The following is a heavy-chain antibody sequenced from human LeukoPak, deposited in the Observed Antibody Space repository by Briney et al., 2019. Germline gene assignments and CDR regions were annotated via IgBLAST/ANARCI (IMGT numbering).Heavy chain of an antibody. CDR3: AKDVVTGGFSFDY. J-gene: IGHJ4*02. V-gene: IGHV3-48*04. CDR1: GFTFSSYS. CDR2: ISSSSSTI. Sequence: GGSLRLSCAASGFTFSSYSMNWVRQAPGKGLEWVSYISSSSSTIYYADSVKGRFTISRDNAKNSLYLQMNGLRAEDTAVYYCAKDVVTGGFSFDYWGQGTLVTVSS. D-gene: IGHD7-27*01.